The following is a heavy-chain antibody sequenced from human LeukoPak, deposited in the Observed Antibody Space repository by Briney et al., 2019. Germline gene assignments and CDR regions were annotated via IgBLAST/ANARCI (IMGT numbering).Heavy chain of an antibody. Sequence: SQTLSLTCTVSGDSITSGGYYWSWIRQRPGKGLEWIGYIYYSGSTNYNPSLKSRLTISVDTSKNQFSLKLSSVTAADTAVYYCAREAVAGASFDLWGRGTLVTVSS. CDR1: GDSITSGGYY. V-gene: IGHV4-61*08. CDR3: AREAVAGASFDL. J-gene: IGHJ2*01. CDR2: IYYSGST. D-gene: IGHD6-19*01.